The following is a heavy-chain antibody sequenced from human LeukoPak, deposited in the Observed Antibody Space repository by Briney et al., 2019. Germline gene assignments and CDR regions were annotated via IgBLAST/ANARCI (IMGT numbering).Heavy chain of an antibody. CDR1: GFSFSIYA. D-gene: IGHD3-10*01. CDR2: ISNDRNNK. J-gene: IGHJ4*02. CDR3: ARSFNYYGSGSYGRGDDC. V-gene: IGHV3-30-3*01. Sequence: GGSLRLSCAASGFSFSIYAMHWVRQAPGKGLEWVAAISNDRNNKYHADSVRGRFTVSGDNSKNTLYLQMDSLRAEDTAVYYCARSFNYYGSGSYGRGDDCWGQGALVTVSS.